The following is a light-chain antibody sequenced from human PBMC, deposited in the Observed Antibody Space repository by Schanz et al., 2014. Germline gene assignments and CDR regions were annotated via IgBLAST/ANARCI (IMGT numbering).Light chain of an antibody. CDR3: QQYGNSPSLT. V-gene: IGKV3-11*01. CDR1: QSVSSS. Sequence: EIVLTQSPATLSLSPGERATLSCRASQSVSSSLAWYQRKPGQAPRLLIYDASNRATGIPARFSGSGSGTDFTLTISSLEPEDFVVYYCQQYGNSPSLTFGGGTKVEIK. CDR2: DAS. J-gene: IGKJ4*01.